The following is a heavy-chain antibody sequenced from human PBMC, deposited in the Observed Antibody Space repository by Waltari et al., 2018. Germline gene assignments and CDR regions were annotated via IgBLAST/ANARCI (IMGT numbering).Heavy chain of an antibody. CDR2: INPNSGDT. J-gene: IGHJ4*02. D-gene: IGHD4-17*01. Sequence: QVHLVQSGAKVKKPGASVKVSCKASGYTFTGYYIPWVRRAPGQGLEWMGRINPNSGDTNYAQKFQGRVTLTRDTSINTAYMELSSLKSDDTAVYYCARDLGSDYGNRDYWGQGTLVTVPS. CDR1: GYTFTGYY. CDR3: ARDLGSDYGNRDY. V-gene: IGHV1-2*06.